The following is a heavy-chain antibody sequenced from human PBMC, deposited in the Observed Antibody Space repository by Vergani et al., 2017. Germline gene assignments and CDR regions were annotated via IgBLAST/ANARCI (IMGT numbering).Heavy chain of an antibody. CDR2: ITPFNGNT. D-gene: IGHD2-2*01. J-gene: IGHJ5*02. V-gene: IGHV1-45*02. Sequence: QMQLVQSGAEVKKPGSSVKVSCKASGYTFTYRYLHWVRQAPGQALEWMGWITPFNGNTNYAQNFQERVTITRDRSMTTAYMELSSLRSEDTAMYYCALAESSTSSITRVWITPETASWFDPCGQGCLV. CDR1: GYTFTYRY. CDR3: ALAESSTSSITRVWITPETASWFDP.